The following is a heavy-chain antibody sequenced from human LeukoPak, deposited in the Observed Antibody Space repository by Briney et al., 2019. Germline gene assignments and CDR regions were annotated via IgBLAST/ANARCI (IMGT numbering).Heavy chain of an antibody. V-gene: IGHV1-69*06. Sequence: SVKVSCKAPGDTFISQAISWVRQAPGQGLEWMGGIIPYFGTAHYAQKFQGRVAITADKSTSTAYLDLSSLRSEDTAVYFCASDNSSWYLGEGGYHYYYMAVWGKGTTVTVSS. CDR1: GDTFISQA. CDR2: IIPYFGTA. J-gene: IGHJ6*03. CDR3: ASDNSSWYLGEGGYHYYYMAV. D-gene: IGHD6-13*01.